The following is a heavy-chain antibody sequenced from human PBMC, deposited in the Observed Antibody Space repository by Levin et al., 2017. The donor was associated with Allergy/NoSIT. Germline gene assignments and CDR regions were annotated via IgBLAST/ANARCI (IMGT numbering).Heavy chain of an antibody. J-gene: IGHJ4*02. D-gene: IGHD6-13*01. Sequence: PGGSLRLSCAASRFPFDAYGMHWVRQAPGKGLEWVALMSFDGSQTYYSDSVKGRFTISRDNSNHILYLQMNSLKPEDTAVYYCAKDWEIAATGLTYFDLWGQGTLVTVSS. CDR3: AKDWEIAATGLTYFDL. V-gene: IGHV3-30*18. CDR1: RFPFDAYG. CDR2: MSFDGSQT.